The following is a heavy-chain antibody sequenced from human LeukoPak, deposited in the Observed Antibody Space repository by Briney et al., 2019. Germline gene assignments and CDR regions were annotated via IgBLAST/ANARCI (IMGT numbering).Heavy chain of an antibody. V-gene: IGHV3-30-3*01. CDR3: ARGPYSSSWGGYFDY. CDR2: ISYDGSNK. J-gene: IGHJ4*02. Sequence: GGSLRLSCAASGFTFSNSMHWVRQAPGKGLEGVAIISYDGSNKYYADSVKGRFTISRDNSKNTLYLQMNSLRAEDTAVYYCARGPYSSSWGGYFDYWGQGTLVTVSS. D-gene: IGHD6-13*01. CDR1: GFTFSNS.